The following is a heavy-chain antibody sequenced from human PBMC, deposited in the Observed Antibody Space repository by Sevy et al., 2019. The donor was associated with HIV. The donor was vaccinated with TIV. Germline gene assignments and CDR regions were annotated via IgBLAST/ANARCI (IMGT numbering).Heavy chain of an antibody. CDR1: GYTLTELS. V-gene: IGHV1-24*01. J-gene: IGHJ4*02. D-gene: IGHD3-22*01. CDR2: FDPEDGET. Sequence: ASVKVSCKVSGYTLTELSMHWVRQAPGKGLEWMATFDPEDGETIYAQKFQGRVTMTEDTSTDKAYMERSSLRSENTAVYYCSTTRYYYDSSGYPFDYWGQGTLVTVSS. CDR3: STTRYYYDSSGYPFDY.